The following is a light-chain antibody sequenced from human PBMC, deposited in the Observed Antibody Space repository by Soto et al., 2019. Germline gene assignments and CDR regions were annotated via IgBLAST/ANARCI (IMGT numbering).Light chain of an antibody. J-gene: IGKJ5*01. CDR3: LKYNSAPFT. Sequence: DIQMTQSPSSLSASVGDRVTITCRASQGIDTYLAWYQQKPGKVPKLLMYAASTLQVGVPSRFSGSGSGTDFTLTISSLQPEDVAIYYCLKYNSAPFTFGQGTRLEIK. CDR2: AAS. V-gene: IGKV1-27*01. CDR1: QGIDTY.